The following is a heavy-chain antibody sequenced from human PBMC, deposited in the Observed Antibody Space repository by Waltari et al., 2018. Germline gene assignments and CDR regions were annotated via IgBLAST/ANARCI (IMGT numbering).Heavy chain of an antibody. V-gene: IGHV5-51*01. J-gene: IGHJ4*02. CDR2: IYPGDSDT. CDR3: ARQGYYYDRSGAFDY. CDR1: GYSFINYW. Sequence: DVQLVQSGAEVKKPGESLKISCKASGYSFINYWVAWVRQMSGKGLEWMGIIYPGDSDTRYSPSFQGQVTMSVDKSINTAYLEWGSLKASDSGIYFCARQGYYYDRSGAFDYWGQGTQVTVS. D-gene: IGHD3-22*01.